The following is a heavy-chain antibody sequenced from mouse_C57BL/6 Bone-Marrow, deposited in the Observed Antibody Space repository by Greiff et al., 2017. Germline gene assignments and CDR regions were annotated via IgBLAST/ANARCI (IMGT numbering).Heavy chain of an antibody. J-gene: IGHJ2*01. CDR3: AEYGDDGGSYFGY. Sequence: VQLQQSGAELVKPGASVKMSCKASGYSFTDYNMNWVKQRTGQGLEWIGVINPNNGTTSYNQKFKGKATLTVDQSSSTAYMQLNSLTSADSAVYYCAEYGDDGGSYFGYGGQGTALTVSA. D-gene: IGHD2-2*01. V-gene: IGHV1-39*01. CDR1: GYSFTDYN. CDR2: INPNNGTT.